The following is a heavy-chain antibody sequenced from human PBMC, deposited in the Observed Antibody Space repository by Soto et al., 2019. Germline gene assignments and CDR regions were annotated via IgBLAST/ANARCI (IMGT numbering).Heavy chain of an antibody. J-gene: IGHJ4*02. Sequence: SETLSLTCTVSGGSISSYYWSWIRQPPGKGLEWIGYIYYSGSTNYNPSLKSRVTISVDTSKNQFSLKLSSVTAADTAVYYCARGPSRNAYGDYGFDSWGQGTLVPVSS. CDR2: IYYSGST. CDR3: ARGPSRNAYGDYGFDS. D-gene: IGHD4-17*01. CDR1: GGSISSYY. V-gene: IGHV4-59*01.